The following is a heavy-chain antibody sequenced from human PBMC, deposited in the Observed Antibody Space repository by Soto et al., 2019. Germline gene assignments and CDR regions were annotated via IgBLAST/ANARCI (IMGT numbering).Heavy chain of an antibody. CDR2: IYYSGST. CDR3: ARSPGYYYDSSGFNGTIDY. V-gene: IGHV4-39*01. CDR1: GGSIRSSSYY. Sequence: SETQSLTCTVSGGSIRSSSYYWGWIRQPPGKGLEWIGSIYYSGSTYYNPSLKSRVTISVDTSKNQFSLKLSSVTAADTAVYYCARSPGYYYDSSGFNGTIDYWGQGTLVTVSS. J-gene: IGHJ4*02. D-gene: IGHD3-22*01.